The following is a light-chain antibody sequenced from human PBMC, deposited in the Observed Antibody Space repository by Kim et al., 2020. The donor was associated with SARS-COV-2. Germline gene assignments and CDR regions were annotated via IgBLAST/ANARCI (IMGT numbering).Light chain of an antibody. CDR2: QDT. V-gene: IGLV3-1*01. CDR1: KLGEKN. Sequence: SVSPGQTATISCTGDKLGEKNACWYKQKPGQSPVVVIYQDTKRSSGIPERFSGSNSGNTATLTIRGTQALDEADYYCQAWDSSTVVFGGGTQLTVL. CDR3: QAWDSSTVV. J-gene: IGLJ2*01.